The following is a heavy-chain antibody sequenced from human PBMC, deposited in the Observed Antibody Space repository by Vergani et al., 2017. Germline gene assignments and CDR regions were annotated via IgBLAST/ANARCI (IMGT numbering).Heavy chain of an antibody. CDR1: GDSLRGHY. CDR3: ARQSAMIITRGHFDY. D-gene: IGHD5-18*01. Sequence: QVQLRQWGAGLVKPSETLSLTCGIYGDSLRGHYWSWIRQSPGKGLEWIGQINHSGGTNYNPSLKSRVTISVDTSNDQFSLRLASMAAADTAMYFCARQSAMIITRGHFDYWGQGVLVTVSS. J-gene: IGHJ4*02. CDR2: INHSGGT. V-gene: IGHV4-34*02.